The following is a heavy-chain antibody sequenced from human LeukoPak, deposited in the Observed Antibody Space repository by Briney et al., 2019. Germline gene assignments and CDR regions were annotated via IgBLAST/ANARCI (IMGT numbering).Heavy chain of an antibody. J-gene: IGHJ6*02. CDR1: GFTFSSYA. D-gene: IGHD2-15*01. V-gene: IGHV3-64D*09. Sequence: GGSLRLSCAASGFTFSSYAMHWVRQAPGKGLEYVSAISDSGGSTYYADSVKGRFTISRDNSKNTLYLQMSSLRAEDMAVYFCVRGYSFGPYGMDVWGQGTTVTVSS. CDR2: ISDSGGST. CDR3: VRGYSFGPYGMDV.